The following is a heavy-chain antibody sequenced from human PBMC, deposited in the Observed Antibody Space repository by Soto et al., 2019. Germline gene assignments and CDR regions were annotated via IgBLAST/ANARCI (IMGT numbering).Heavy chain of an antibody. D-gene: IGHD1-26*01. Sequence: EVQLLESGGGLVQPGGSLRLSCAASGFTFSNYAMSWVRQAPGKGLEWVSGVSSGGSSTYYTDSVKGRFTISRDNSMNTLYLQINSLGGEDAAVYYCAKSSTAGYYYYDMDVWGQGTTVTVSS. CDR1: GFTFSNYA. J-gene: IGHJ6*02. V-gene: IGHV3-23*01. CDR2: VSSGGSST. CDR3: AKSSTAGYYYYDMDV.